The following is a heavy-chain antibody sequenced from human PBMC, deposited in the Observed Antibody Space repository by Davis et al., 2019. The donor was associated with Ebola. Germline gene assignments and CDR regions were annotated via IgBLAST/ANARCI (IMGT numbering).Heavy chain of an antibody. V-gene: IGHV3-7*01. J-gene: IGHJ6*02. CDR1: GFTFSSYW. Sequence: GESLKISCAASGFTFSSYWMSWVRQAPGKGLEWVASIKQDGSEKYYVDSVKGRFTISRDNAKNSLYLQMNSLRAEDTAVYYCARDDYGDPVDYYYYGMDVWGQGTTVTVSS. CDR3: ARDDYGDPVDYYYYGMDV. CDR2: IKQDGSEK. D-gene: IGHD4-17*01.